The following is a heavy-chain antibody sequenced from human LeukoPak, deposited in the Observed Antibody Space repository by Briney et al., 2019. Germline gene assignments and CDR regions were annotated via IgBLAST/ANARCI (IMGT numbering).Heavy chain of an antibody. Sequence: GGSLRLSCAASGFTFSSYEMNWVRQAPGKGLEWVSYISSSGTTIYYADSVKGRFTISRDNAKNSLCLQMNSLRAEDTAVYYCAIGLFEEQQPYWGQGTLVTVSS. CDR2: ISSSGTTI. CDR3: AIGLFEEQQPY. J-gene: IGHJ4*02. V-gene: IGHV3-48*03. CDR1: GFTFSSYE. D-gene: IGHD6-13*01.